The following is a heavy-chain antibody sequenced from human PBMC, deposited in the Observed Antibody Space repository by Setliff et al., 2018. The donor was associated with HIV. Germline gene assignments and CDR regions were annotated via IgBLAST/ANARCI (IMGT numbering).Heavy chain of an antibody. Sequence: SETLSLTCTVSGATISRHFWSWIRQSPGKVLEWIGTIYDSGVTKYNPSLKTRVSVSVDTSRSHLSLSLTSVTPADTAVYYCARRQWGTSAYYEFFQQWGRGSLVTVSS. J-gene: IGHJ1*01. CDR1: GATISRHF. V-gene: IGHV4-59*11. CDR3: ARRQWGTSAYYEFFQQ. D-gene: IGHD3-3*01. CDR2: IYDSGVT.